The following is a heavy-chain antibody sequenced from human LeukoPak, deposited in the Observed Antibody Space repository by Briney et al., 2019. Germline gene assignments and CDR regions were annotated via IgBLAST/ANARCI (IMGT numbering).Heavy chain of an antibody. CDR3: ATAGADSSGYYYVFDY. CDR2: FDPEDGET. J-gene: IGHJ4*02. CDR1: GYTLTELS. V-gene: IGHV1-24*01. Sequence: ASVKVSCKVSGYTLTELSMHWVRQAPGKGLEWMGGFDPEDGETIYAQKFQGRVTMTEDTSTDTAYMELSSLRSEDTAVYYCATAGADSSGYYYVFDYWGQGTLVTVSS. D-gene: IGHD3-22*01.